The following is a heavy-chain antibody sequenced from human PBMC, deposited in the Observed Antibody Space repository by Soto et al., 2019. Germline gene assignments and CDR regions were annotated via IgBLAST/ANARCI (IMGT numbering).Heavy chain of an antibody. CDR3: ARDRYSGSFDY. J-gene: IGHJ4*02. Sequence: PSETLSLTCTVSGGSISSYYWSWIRQPPGKGLEWIGYTYYSGSTNYNPSLKSRVTISVDTSKNQFSLKLSSVTAADTAVYYCARDRYSGSFDYWGQGTLVTVSS. V-gene: IGHV4-59*01. CDR1: GGSISSYY. D-gene: IGHD2-21*01. CDR2: TYYSGST.